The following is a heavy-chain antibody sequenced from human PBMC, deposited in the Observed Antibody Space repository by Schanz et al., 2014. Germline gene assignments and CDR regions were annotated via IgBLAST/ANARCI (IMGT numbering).Heavy chain of an antibody. J-gene: IGHJ6*02. CDR3: ARQRSYFYAMXV. V-gene: IGHV3-53*01. D-gene: IGHD3-10*01. CDR2: MYINSGST. CDR1: GFTVNTNY. Sequence: ESGGGLIQPGGSLRLSCAVSGFTVNTNYMSWVRQAPGKGLEWISSMYINSGSTQYADSVKGRFIISRDSAKNSLYLQMNXXXXXXXXVYYCARQRSYFYAMXVWGQGTTVTVSS.